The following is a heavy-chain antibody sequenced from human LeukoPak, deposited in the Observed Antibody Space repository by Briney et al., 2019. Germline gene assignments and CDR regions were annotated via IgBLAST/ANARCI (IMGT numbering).Heavy chain of an antibody. CDR1: GFTFSDAW. J-gene: IGHJ4*02. V-gene: IGHV3-23*01. D-gene: IGHD3-22*01. CDR2: ISGNAAAT. CDR3: AKDRTHRRYYDSTGYYNQYDY. Sequence: SGGSLRLSCAASGFTFSDAWMSWVRQAPGKGLEWVSTISGNAAATYYGDSVKGRFTISRDNSRNTLYLQMNSLRAEDTAIYYCAKDRTHRRYYDSTGYYNQYDYWGRGALVTVSS.